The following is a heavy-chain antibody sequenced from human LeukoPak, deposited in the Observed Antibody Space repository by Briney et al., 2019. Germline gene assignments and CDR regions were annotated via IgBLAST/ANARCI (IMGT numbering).Heavy chain of an antibody. CDR3: AKRGVVIRVILVGFHKEAYYFDS. CDR2: ISDSSGRT. J-gene: IGHJ4*02. Sequence: GGSLRRSCAVSGITLSNYGMSWVREAPGKGLEWVAGISDSSGRTNYADCVKGRFTISRDNPKNTLYLQMNSLRAEDTAVYFCAKRGVVIRVILVGFHKEAYYFDSWGQGALVTVSS. D-gene: IGHD3-10*01. V-gene: IGHV3-23*01. CDR1: GITLSNYG.